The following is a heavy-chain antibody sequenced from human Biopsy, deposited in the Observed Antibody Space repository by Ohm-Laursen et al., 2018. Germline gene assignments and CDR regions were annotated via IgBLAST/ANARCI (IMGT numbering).Heavy chain of an antibody. D-gene: IGHD6-19*01. CDR1: GDSVSSGSLY. CDR2: IYDRGSTA. CDR3: ARGMRSSGWPYFDS. V-gene: IGHV4-61*01. Sequence: GTLSLTCTVSGDSVSSGSLYWTWLRQPPGQGLEYIGYIYDRGSTANYNPSLESRVTMSVDMPKNQFSLKLSSVTAADTAIYYCARGMRSSGWPYFDSWGQGTLVTVSS. J-gene: IGHJ4*02.